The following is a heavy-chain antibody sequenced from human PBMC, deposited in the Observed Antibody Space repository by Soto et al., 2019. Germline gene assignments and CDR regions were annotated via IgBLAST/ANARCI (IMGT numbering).Heavy chain of an antibody. Sequence: QVQLVQSGAEVRKPGSSVQVSCKASGGTFYTYTFSWVRQAPGQGLEWMGSITPIWPTTNYAEKFQGRLTVPAAGSTDSAYMELNSMTSGDTDVYYCARIPRYSFPASDDLDSWGQGTLVTVSS. V-gene: IGHV1-69*15. CDR2: ITPIWPTT. J-gene: IGHJ4*02. D-gene: IGHD1-1*01. CDR1: GGTFYTYT. CDR3: ARIPRYSFPASDDLDS.